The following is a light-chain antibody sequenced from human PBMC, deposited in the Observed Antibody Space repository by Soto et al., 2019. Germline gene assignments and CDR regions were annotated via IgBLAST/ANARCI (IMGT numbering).Light chain of an antibody. V-gene: IGKV3-20*01. CDR3: QQCGSSPVT. CDR1: QSVSSSC. CDR2: DAS. J-gene: IGKJ2*01. Sequence: EIVLTQSPGTLSLSPGERATLSCRASQSVSSSCLAWHQQKPGQAPGLLIYDASNRAADIPDRFSGSGSGTDFTLTISRLEPEDFAVYYCQQCGSSPVTFGQGTKLEIK.